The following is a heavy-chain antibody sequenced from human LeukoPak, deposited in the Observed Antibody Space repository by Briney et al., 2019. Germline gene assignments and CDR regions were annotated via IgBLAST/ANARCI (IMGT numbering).Heavy chain of an antibody. CDR2: ITSNGGTT. Sequence: GSLRLSCVASGFSLSTYDMYWVRQAPGKGLEYVSAITSNGGTTYYANSVKGRFTISRDNSMNALYLQLNSLRAEDMAVYYCARGYCSSTSCMNDYWGQGTLVTVSS. CDR1: GFSLSTYD. J-gene: IGHJ4*02. V-gene: IGHV3-64*01. D-gene: IGHD2-2*01. CDR3: ARGYCSSTSCMNDY.